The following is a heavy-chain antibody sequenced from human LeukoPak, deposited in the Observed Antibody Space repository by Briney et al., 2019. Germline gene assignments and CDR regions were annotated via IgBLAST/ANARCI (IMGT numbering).Heavy chain of an antibody. CDR3: ARGHGSGAPPGY. J-gene: IGHJ4*02. D-gene: IGHD3-10*01. CDR2: INPSGGRT. CDR1: GYTFTSYY. Sequence: ASVKVSCKASGYTFTSYYMHSVRQAPGQGLEWMGIINPSGGRTSYAQKCQGRVTKTRDTSTSTVYMELGSLRSEDTAVYYCARGHGSGAPPGYWGQGTLVTVSS. V-gene: IGHV1-46*03.